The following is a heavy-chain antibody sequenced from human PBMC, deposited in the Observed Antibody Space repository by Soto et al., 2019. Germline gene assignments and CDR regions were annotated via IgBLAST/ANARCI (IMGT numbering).Heavy chain of an antibody. CDR2: IKSRIDGGTT. V-gene: IGHV3-15*07. CDR1: GFTISDVW. CDR3: TTDSHLSTKLVRFDF. D-gene: IGHD1-1*01. J-gene: IGHJ4*01. Sequence: PGGSLRLSCAASGFTISDVWLNWVRQAPGKGLEWVGRIKSRIDGGTTDFAAPVRGRFAISRDESQNTVYLEISSLQIEDTAVYYCTTDSHLSTKLVRFDFWGHGSLVTVSS.